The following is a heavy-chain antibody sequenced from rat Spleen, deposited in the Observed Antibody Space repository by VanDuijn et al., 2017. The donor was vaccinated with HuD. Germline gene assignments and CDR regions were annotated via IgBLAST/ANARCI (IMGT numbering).Heavy chain of an antibody. Sequence: EEQLVESGGGLVQPGRSLKLSCAASGFTFTNYYMAWVRQVPTKGLEWVASINTGGGNTYYRESVKGRFTISRDNVKSTLYLQMNSLRSEDTATYYCARPHYYYYVMDAWGQGASVTVSS. J-gene: IGHJ4*01. CDR3: ARPHYYYYVMDA. D-gene: IGHD1-1*01. V-gene: IGHV5-25*01. CDR1: GFTFTNYY. CDR2: INTGGGNT.